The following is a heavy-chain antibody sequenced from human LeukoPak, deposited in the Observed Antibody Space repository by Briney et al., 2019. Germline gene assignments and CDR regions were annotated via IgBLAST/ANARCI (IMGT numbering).Heavy chain of an antibody. D-gene: IGHD2-15*01. Sequence: SVKVSCKASGVAFINYAISWVRQAPGQGLEWMGGIIPIFGTANYAQKFQGRVTITADESTSTAYMELSSLRSEDTAVYYCARDRYCSGGSCSHFDYWGQGTLVTVSS. J-gene: IGHJ4*02. V-gene: IGHV1-69*13. CDR3: ARDRYCSGGSCSHFDY. CDR1: GVAFINYA. CDR2: IIPIFGTA.